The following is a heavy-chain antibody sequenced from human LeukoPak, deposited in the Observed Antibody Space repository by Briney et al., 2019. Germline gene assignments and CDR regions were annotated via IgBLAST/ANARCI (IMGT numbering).Heavy chain of an antibody. CDR2: INPSGGST. CDR1: GYTFTSYY. V-gene: IGHV1-46*01. D-gene: IGHD5-12*01. CDR3: ARADAGYGGSFDY. J-gene: IGHJ4*02. Sequence: ASVKVSCKASGYTFTSYYMHWVRQAPGQGLEWMGIINPSGGSTSYAQKFQGRVTMTRDMSTSTVYMELSSLISEDTAVYYCARADAGYGGSFDYWGQGTLVTVSS.